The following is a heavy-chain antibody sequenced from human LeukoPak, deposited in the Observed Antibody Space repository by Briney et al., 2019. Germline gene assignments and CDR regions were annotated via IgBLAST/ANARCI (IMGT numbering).Heavy chain of an antibody. CDR2: INPQNGIS. J-gene: IGHJ4*02. Sequence: ASAKVSCKTSGYTFTSYYVHWVRQAPGQGLEWMGHINPQNGISKYAQKFQGRVTMTRDTSITTAYMELSSLTSDDTAIYYCARDQLQTPDFWGPGTLVTVSS. V-gene: IGHV1-2*06. CDR3: ARDQLQTPDF. CDR1: GYTFTSYY.